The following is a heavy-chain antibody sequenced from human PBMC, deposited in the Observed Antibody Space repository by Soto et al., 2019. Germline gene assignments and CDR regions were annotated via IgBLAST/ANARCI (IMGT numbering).Heavy chain of an antibody. Sequence: GASVKVSCKASGDTSTTYVTSWVRQAPGQGPEWIGGINPMSRTAKYSEKYNGRVTITADEATRTAYLDLTSLRFEDTAVYFCARGTYCGSNCFFAREYWGQGTLVTVS. V-gene: IGHV1-69*13. CDR3: ARGTYCGSNCFFAREY. J-gene: IGHJ4*02. CDR2: INPMSRTA. D-gene: IGHD2-21*01. CDR1: GDTSTTYV.